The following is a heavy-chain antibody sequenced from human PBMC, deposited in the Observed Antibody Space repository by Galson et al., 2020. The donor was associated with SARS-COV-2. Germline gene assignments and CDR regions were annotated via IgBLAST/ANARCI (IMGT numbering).Heavy chain of an antibody. CDR2: ISYDGSNK. D-gene: IGHD5-12*01. CDR3: AKDGRRGYDLGGY. Sequence: GGSLRLSCAASGFTFSSYGMHWVRQAPGKGLEWVAVISYDGSNKYYADSVKGRFTISRDNSKNTLYLQMNSLRAEDTAVYYCAKDGRRGYDLGGYWGQGTLVTVSS. J-gene: IGHJ4*02. V-gene: IGHV3-30*18. CDR1: GFTFSSYG.